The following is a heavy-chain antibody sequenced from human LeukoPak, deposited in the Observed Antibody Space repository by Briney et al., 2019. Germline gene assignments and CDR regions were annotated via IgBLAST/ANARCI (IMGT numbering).Heavy chain of an antibody. D-gene: IGHD6-13*01. V-gene: IGHV4-59*08. J-gene: IGHJ4*02. CDR3: ARGYSSSWYYFDY. CDR1: GGSISNYY. Sequence: SETLFRTCTVSGGSISNYYWSWIRQPPGKGLEWIGYVHYSGSTNYNPSLKSRATISVDTSKSQFSLKLSSVTAADTAIYYCARGYSSSWYYFDYWGQGTLVTVSS. CDR2: VHYSGST.